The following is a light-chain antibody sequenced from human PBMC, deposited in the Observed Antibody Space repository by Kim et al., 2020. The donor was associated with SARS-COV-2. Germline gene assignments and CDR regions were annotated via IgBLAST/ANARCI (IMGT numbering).Light chain of an antibody. CDR3: SSYSSSSSHV. V-gene: IGLV2-14*03. Sequence: SALTQPAAVSGSPGQSITIPCTGTSSDAVTYSYVSWYQQHPGKAPKLMIYDVSKRPSGVSNRFSGSKSGNSASLTISGLQSEDEADYYCSSYSSSSSHVFGPGTKVTVL. CDR1: SSDAVTYSY. CDR2: DVS. J-gene: IGLJ1*01.